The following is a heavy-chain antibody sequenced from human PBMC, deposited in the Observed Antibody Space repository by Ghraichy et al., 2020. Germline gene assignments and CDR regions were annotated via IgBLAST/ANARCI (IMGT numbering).Heavy chain of an antibody. CDR2: IYYSGST. CDR3: ARHHYDSSGYPNWIDP. J-gene: IGHJ5*02. CDR1: GGSISRGGYY. D-gene: IGHD3-22*01. Sequence: SETLSLTCTVSGGSISRGGYYWSWIRQHPGKGLEWIGYIYYSGSTYYNPPLQSRATISVDRSKNQFSLKLTSVTAADTSIYFCARHHYDSSGYPNWIDPWGQGAHVTVSS. V-gene: IGHV4-31*03.